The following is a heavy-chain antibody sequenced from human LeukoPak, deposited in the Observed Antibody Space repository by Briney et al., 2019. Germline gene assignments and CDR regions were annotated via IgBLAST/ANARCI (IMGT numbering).Heavy chain of an antibody. D-gene: IGHD3-3*01. CDR3: ARRQGYYDVWSGYYPWWFDP. Sequence: SETLSLTCTVSGGSISSYYWSWIRQPPGKGLEWIGYIYTSGSTNYNRSLKSRVTISLSTPTNPFSLKLSSVPAAHTAVYYCARRQGYYDVWSGYYPWWFDPWGQGTLVTVSS. V-gene: IGHV4-4*09. J-gene: IGHJ5*02. CDR2: IYTSGST. CDR1: GGSISSYY.